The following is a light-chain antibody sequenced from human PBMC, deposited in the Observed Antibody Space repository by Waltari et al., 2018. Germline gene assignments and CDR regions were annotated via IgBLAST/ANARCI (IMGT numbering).Light chain of an antibody. Sequence: QSVLTQPPSVSGTPGQRVTISCSGSNSNIGGNSVNWYQQLPGTAPKLLIYNDNQGPSGVPDRLSASKSGTSAPLAITGLQSEDDAYYYCAVWDDSLGGVFGGGTKLTVL. CDR1: NSNIGGNS. CDR2: NDN. V-gene: IGLV1-44*01. J-gene: IGLJ3*02. CDR3: AVWDDSLGGV.